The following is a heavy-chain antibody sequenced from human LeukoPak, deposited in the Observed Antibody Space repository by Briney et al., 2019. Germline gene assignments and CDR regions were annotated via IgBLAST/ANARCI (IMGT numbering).Heavy chain of an antibody. J-gene: IGHJ4*02. CDR2: INAGNGNT. V-gene: IGHV1-3*01. D-gene: IGHD3-10*01. CDR3: ASSITMVRYFDY. Sequence: SVKVSCKASGYTLTSYAMHWVRQAPGQRLEWMGWINAGNGNTKYSQKFQGRVTITRDTSASTAYMELSSLRSEDTAVYYCASSITMVRYFDYWGQGTLVTVSS. CDR1: GYTLTSYA.